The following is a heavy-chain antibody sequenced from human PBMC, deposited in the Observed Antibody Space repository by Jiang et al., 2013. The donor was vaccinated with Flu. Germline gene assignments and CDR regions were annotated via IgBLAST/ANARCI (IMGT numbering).Heavy chain of an antibody. CDR2: VSANGVGT. D-gene: IGHD4-23*01. CDR3: AKWGGDGNSGYFDS. V-gene: IGHV3-23*04. Sequence: QLVESGGGLVQPGGSLRVSCAASGFTFSRYVMTWVRQAPGQGLEWVSTVSANGVGTYYADSVKGRFTISRDNSKNTVYLQLDSLRGEDSAVYYCAKWGGDGNSGYFDSWGQGTPVTVSS. CDR1: GFTFSRYV. J-gene: IGHJ4*02.